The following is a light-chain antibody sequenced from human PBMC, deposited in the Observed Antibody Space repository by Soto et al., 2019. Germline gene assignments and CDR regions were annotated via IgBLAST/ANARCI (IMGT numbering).Light chain of an antibody. V-gene: IGKV3-20*01. CDR1: QSVSSSY. CDR2: GAS. CDR3: QQYLT. Sequence: EIVLTQSPVTRSSSTGSIPTLSCRASQSVSSSYLAWYQQKPGQAPRLLIYGASSRATGIPDRFSGSGSGTDFTLTISRLEPEDFAVYYCQQYLTFGGGTKVDIK. J-gene: IGKJ4*01.